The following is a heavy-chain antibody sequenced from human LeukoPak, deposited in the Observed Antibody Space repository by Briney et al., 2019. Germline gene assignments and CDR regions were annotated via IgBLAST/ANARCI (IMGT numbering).Heavy chain of an antibody. J-gene: IGHJ6*03. D-gene: IGHD3-22*01. CDR3: FAGSVDSSGYLAYYYMDV. CDR1: GYSISSGYY. Sequence: SETLSLTCTVSGYSISSGYYWGWIRQPPGQGLEWIGSIYHSGSTYYNPSLKSRVTISVDTSKNQFSLKLSSVTAADTAVYYCFAGSVDSSGYLAYYYMDVWGKGTTVTVSS. V-gene: IGHV4-38-2*02. CDR2: IYHSGST.